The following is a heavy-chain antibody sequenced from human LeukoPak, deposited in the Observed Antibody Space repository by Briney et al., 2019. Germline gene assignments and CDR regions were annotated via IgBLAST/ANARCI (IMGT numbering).Heavy chain of an antibody. CDR1: GGALTSNY. D-gene: IGHD1-26*01. Sequence: PSETLSLTCTVPGGALTSNYWCWIRQPPGKGLQWIGYIYYRGSTNYNPSLKSRVTISLDTSKSQLSLNLSSVTAADTAVYYCARHGSGSLIDYWGHGTLVTVSS. J-gene: IGHJ4*01. V-gene: IGHV4-59*08. CDR2: IYYRGST. CDR3: ARHGSGSLIDY.